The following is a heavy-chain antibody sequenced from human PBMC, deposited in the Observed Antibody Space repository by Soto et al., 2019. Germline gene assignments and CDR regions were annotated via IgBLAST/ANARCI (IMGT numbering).Heavy chain of an antibody. CDR2: ISSSGDTM. J-gene: IGHJ4*02. V-gene: IGHV3-11*01. CDR1: GFTFSDFY. CDR3: ARGSDYFDY. Sequence: QVQLVESGGGLVKPGGSLRLSCAASGFTFSDFYMSWIRLAPGKGLEWISYISSSGDTMHYADSVKGRFSISRDNAKNSLYRQMNSLRADDTAVYYCARGSDYFDYWGQGTLVTVSS.